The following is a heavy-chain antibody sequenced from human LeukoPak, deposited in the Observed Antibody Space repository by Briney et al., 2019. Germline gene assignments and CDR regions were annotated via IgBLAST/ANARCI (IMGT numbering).Heavy chain of an antibody. J-gene: IGHJ4*02. D-gene: IGHD3-22*01. V-gene: IGHV3-7*03. CDR2: IKQGGSEK. CDR3: ARGSNFYDSSGYYHPFDY. CDR1: GFTFSSYW. Sequence: PGGSLRLSCAASGFTFSSYWMSWVRQAPGKGLEWVANIKQGGSEKYYVDSVKGRFTISRDNAKNSLYLQMNSLRADDTAVYYCARGSNFYDSSGYYHPFDYWGQGTLVTVSS.